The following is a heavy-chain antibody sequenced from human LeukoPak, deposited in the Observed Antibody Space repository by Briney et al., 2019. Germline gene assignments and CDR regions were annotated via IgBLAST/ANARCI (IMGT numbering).Heavy chain of an antibody. D-gene: IGHD5-18*01. CDR3: AKILGGYSYGYSVDY. V-gene: IGHV3-23*01. Sequence: GGSLRLSCAASGVTLSSYATSWVRHAPGKGLEWVSGFSGSGGRTNYPDSVKGRFTISRDNSKNTLYLKRNSLRAEDTAVYYCAKILGGYSYGYSVDYWGQGTLVTVSS. CDR2: FSGSGGRT. CDR1: GVTLSSYA. J-gene: IGHJ4*02.